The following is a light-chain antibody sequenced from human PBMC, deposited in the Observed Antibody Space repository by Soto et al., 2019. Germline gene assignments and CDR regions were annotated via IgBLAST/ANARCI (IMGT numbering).Light chain of an antibody. J-gene: IGKJ1*01. CDR2: CXS. Sequence: EIVLTQSPATLSLSRGKRATLFXRASHSVSVNYLAWYQRAPGXTPRVXXDCXSGRATGSPDRLSGSGSGTDFTLPISRLEPEDFAVYYCQQYGRAPRTFGQGTKVDIK. CDR1: HSVSVNY. CDR3: QQYGRAPRT. V-gene: IGKV3-20*01.